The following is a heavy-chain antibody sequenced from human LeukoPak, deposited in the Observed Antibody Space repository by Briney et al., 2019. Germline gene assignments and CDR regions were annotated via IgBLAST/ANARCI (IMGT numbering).Heavy chain of an antibody. V-gene: IGHV4-39*07. CDR2: IYYKGNT. CDR3: AREVITMVRESEIDYFDY. D-gene: IGHD3-10*01. Sequence: PSETLSLTCTVSGGSISSGDYYWSWIRQPPGKGLEWIGSIYYKGNTYLNPSLKSRVTISEDTSKNQFSLKLNSVTAADTAVYYCAREVITMVRESEIDYFDYWGQGTLVTVSS. CDR1: GGSISSGDYY. J-gene: IGHJ4*02.